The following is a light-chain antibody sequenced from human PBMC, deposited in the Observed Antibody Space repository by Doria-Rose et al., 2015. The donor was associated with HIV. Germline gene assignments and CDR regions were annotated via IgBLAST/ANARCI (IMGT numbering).Light chain of an antibody. J-gene: IGKJ3*01. CDR3: QQYYDTPS. CDR1: QSLLYTSKQY. Sequence: DIRVTQSPESMGMSLGERATLNCKSNQSLLYTSKQYLAWYQQQPGQTPKMLIYWASTRQSGVPARFSGSGSGTDFTLTISSLEAEDVAVYYCQQYYDTPSFGPGTTVDIK. CDR2: WAS. V-gene: IGKV4-1*01.